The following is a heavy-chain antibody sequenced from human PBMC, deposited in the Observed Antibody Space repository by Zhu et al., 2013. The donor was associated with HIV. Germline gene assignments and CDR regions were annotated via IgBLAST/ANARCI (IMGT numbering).Heavy chain of an antibody. CDR2: IIPIFHAT. D-gene: IGHD2-21*02. Sequence: QVQLVQSGAEVKKPGASVTVSCKASAYSFTGYYIHWVRQAPGQGPEWMGGIIPIFHATNYSQKFQGRLTITADKSTNTAYMELTSLRSDDTAIYYCATTLGLLYCGPDCYLFVTLDHWGQGSLVSVSS. CDR1: AYSFTGYY. J-gene: IGHJ4*02. V-gene: IGHV1-69*06. CDR3: ATTLGLLYCGPDCYLFVTLDH.